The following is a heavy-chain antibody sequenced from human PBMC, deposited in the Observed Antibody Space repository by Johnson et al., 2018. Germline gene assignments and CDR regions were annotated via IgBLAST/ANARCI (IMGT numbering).Heavy chain of an antibody. CDR1: GGSIRSNSYY. CDR3: ARHLGGSYNVTSYGMDG. D-gene: IGHD3-16*01. CDR2: IFYSGST. J-gene: IGHJ6*02. V-gene: IGHV4-39*01. Sequence: QVQLQESGPGLVKPSETLSLTCTVSGGSIRSNSYYWGWIRQPQGKGLEWIGSIFYSGSTYYNPSLNSRVTISLDTSKNQFSLKLSSVTAADTAVYYCARHLGGSYNVTSYGMDGWGRGTTVTVAS.